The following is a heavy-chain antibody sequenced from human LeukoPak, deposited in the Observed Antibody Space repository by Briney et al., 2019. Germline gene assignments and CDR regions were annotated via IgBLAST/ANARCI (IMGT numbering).Heavy chain of an antibody. V-gene: IGHV3-23*01. CDR1: GFTFNNYA. D-gene: IGHD4-17*01. CDR3: AKDPPYGDYDY. Sequence: GGSLRPSCAASGFTFNNYAMSWVRRAPGKGLEWVSAISGSGGGTYYADSVKGRFTISRDNSKNTLYLQMNSLRAEDTAVYYCAKDPPYGDYDYWGQGTLVTVSS. CDR2: ISGSGGGT. J-gene: IGHJ4*02.